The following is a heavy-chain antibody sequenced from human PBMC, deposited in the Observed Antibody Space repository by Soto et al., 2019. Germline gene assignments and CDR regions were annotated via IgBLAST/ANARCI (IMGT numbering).Heavy chain of an antibody. D-gene: IGHD3-16*02. CDR2: IYTSGST. CDR1: GGSISSYY. Sequence: PSETLSLTCTVSGGSISSYYWSWIRQPAGKGLEWIGRIYTSGSTNYNPSLKSRVTMSVDTSKNQFSLKLSSVTAADTAVYYCARGPRPAFGGVIVLYYFDYWGQGTLVTVSS. CDR3: ARGPRPAFGGVIVLYYFDY. V-gene: IGHV4-4*07. J-gene: IGHJ4*02.